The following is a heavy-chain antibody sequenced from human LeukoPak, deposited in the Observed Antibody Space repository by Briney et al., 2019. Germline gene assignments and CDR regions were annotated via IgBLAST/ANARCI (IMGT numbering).Heavy chain of an antibody. J-gene: IGHJ4*02. CDR3: ARALYGDYASFDY. D-gene: IGHD4-17*01. Sequence: GGSLRLSCAASGFTFSSYWMSWVRQAPGKGLEWVANIKQDGSEKYYVDSVKGRFTTSRDNAKNSLYLQMNSLRAEDTAVYYCARALYGDYASFDYWGQGTLVTVSS. CDR1: GFTFSSYW. V-gene: IGHV3-7*01. CDR2: IKQDGSEK.